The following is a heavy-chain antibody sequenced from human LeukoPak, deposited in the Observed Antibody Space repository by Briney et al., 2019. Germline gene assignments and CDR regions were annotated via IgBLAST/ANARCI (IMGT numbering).Heavy chain of an antibody. V-gene: IGHV3-30*18. D-gene: IGHD3-9*01. CDR3: AEDPQELDYDILTGPFDY. J-gene: IGHJ4*02. CDR2: ISYDGSNK. CDR1: GFTFSSYG. Sequence: GGSLRLSCAASGFTFSSYGMHWVRQAPGKGLEWVAVISYDGSNKYYADSVKGRFTISRDNSKNTLYLQMNSLRAEDTAVYYCAEDPQELDYDILTGPFDYWGQGTLVTVSS.